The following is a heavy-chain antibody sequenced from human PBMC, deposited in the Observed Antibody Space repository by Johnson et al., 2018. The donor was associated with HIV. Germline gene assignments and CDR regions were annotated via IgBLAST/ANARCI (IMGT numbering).Heavy chain of an antibody. D-gene: IGHD1-1*01. CDR2: IKQDGSEK. J-gene: IGHJ3*02. V-gene: IGHV3-7*02. CDR3: ANPTGSDAFDI. Sequence: VQLVESGGGLVQPGGSLRLSCAASGFTFSSYWMSWVRQAPGTGLEWVANIKQDGSEKYYVDSVKGRFTISRDNSKNTLYLKMGSLRTEDMAVYYCANPTGSDAFDIWGQGTMVTVSS. CDR1: GFTFSSYW.